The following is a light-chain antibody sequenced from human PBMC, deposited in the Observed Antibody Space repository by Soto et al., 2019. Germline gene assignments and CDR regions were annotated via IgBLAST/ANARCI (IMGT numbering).Light chain of an antibody. Sequence: EVVMTQSPATLSVSPGERATLSCRASQSVSRNLAWYQQRPGRAPRLLIYDASTRATNIPTRFSGSGSGTEFTLTISSLQSENFAVYYCQQYNHWPLYAFGQGTKLEIK. CDR1: QSVSRN. CDR3: QQYNHWPLYA. CDR2: DAS. V-gene: IGKV3-15*01. J-gene: IGKJ2*01.